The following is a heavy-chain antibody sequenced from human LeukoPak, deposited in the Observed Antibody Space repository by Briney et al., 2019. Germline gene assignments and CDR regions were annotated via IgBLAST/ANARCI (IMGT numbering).Heavy chain of an antibody. CDR1: GFTFDEHA. J-gene: IGHJ6*03. CDR2: ISWNSGSI. Sequence: GGSLRLSCAGSGFTFDEHAMHWVRQAPGKGLEWVSGISWNSGSITYADSVKGRFTISRDNAKNLLFLQMSSLRAADTALYYCVKGHCSSSSCFPNYYYYMDVWGTGTTVTVSS. D-gene: IGHD2-15*01. CDR3: VKGHCSSSSCFPNYYYYMDV. V-gene: IGHV3-9*01.